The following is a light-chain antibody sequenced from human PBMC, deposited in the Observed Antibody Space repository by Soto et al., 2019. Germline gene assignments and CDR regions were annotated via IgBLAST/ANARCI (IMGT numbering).Light chain of an antibody. J-gene: IGKJ1*01. V-gene: IGKV1-5*03. Sequence: DIKMKQSPSTLSASVGDRVTITCRASQSISSWLAWYQQKAGKAPKLLIYKASSLESGVPSRFSGSGSGTEFTLTISSLQPDDFATYYCQHYNSYSEAFGQGTKVDIK. CDR3: QHYNSYSEA. CDR2: KAS. CDR1: QSISSW.